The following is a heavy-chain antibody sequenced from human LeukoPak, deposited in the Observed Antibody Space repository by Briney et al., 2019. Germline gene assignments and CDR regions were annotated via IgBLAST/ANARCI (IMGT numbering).Heavy chain of an antibody. CDR3: ATELLVQFD. CDR1: GGTFSSYA. Sequence: ASVKVSCKASGGTFSSYAISWVRQAPGKGLEWMGLVDPEDGETIYAEKFQGRVTITADTSTDTAYMELSSLRSEDTAVYYCATELLVQFDWGQGTLVTVSS. J-gene: IGHJ4*02. CDR2: VDPEDGET. D-gene: IGHD2-21*01. V-gene: IGHV1-69-2*01.